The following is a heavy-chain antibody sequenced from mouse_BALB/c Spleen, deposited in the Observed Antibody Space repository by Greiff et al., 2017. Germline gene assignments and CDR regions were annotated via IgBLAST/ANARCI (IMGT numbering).Heavy chain of an antibody. CDR3: ARAYPHYAMDD. V-gene: IGHV5-15*02. CDR1: GFTFSDYG. Sequence: EVKVVESGGGLVQPGGSRKLSCAASGFTFSDYGMAWVRQAPGKGPEWVAFISNLAYSIYYADTVTGRFTISRENAKNTLYLEMSSLRSEDTAMYYCARAYPHYAMDDWGQGTSVTVSS. J-gene: IGHJ4*01. CDR2: ISNLAYSI.